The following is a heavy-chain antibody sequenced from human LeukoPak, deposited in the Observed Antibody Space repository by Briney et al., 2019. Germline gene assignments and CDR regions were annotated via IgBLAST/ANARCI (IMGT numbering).Heavy chain of an antibody. V-gene: IGHV4-4*07. CDR1: GGSINSYW. D-gene: IGHD3-16*02. CDR2: IYTTGMT. Sequence: PSETLSLICSVSGGSINSYWWSWIRQPAGKGLEFIGRIYTTGMTNYNPSLKSRVSMSVDTSKNKFSLELRSVTAADTAVYSCARAGYTISSYRFDYWGQGALVTVSS. J-gene: IGHJ4*02. CDR3: ARAGYTISSYRFDY.